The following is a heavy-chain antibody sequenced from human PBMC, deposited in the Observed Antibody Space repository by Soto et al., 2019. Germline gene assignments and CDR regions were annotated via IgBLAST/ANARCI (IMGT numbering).Heavy chain of an antibody. CDR1: GASISSSPYY. CDR2: ISYSGSA. Sequence: PSETLSLTCTVSGASISSSPYYWGWIRQPPGRGLEWIGSISYSGSAYYNSSFKSRVTISVDTSKNQLSLKLSTVTAADTAVYYCARLFEYWGQGTLVTVSS. J-gene: IGHJ4*02. V-gene: IGHV4-39*01. CDR3: ARLFEY.